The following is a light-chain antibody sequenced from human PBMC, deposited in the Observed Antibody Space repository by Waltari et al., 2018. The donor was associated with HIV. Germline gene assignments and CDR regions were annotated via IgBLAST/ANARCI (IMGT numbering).Light chain of an antibody. CDR1: QLIISY. CDR2: AAS. V-gene: IGKV1-39*01. CDR3: QQSYSTTPT. J-gene: IGKJ2*01. Sequence: DIQMTQSPSSLSASVGDSVTFTCRASQLIISYLNWYQQKPGKAPKLLIYAASSLQSGVPSRCSGSGSGTEFTLTISSLQPEDFATYYCQQSYSTTPTFGQGTKLEI.